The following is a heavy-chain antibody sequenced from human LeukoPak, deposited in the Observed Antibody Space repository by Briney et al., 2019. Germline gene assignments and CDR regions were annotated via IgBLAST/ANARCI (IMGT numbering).Heavy chain of an antibody. CDR1: GYTFTSYY. V-gene: IGHV1-18*04. CDR3: ARDKWAPISPATDNLDY. J-gene: IGHJ4*02. CDR2: ISAYNGNT. Sequence: GASVKVSCKASGYTFTSYYMYWVRQAPGQGLEWMGWISAYNGNTNYAQKLQGRVTMTTDTSTSTAYMELRSLRSDDTAVYYCARDKWAPISPATDNLDYWGQGTLVTVSS. D-gene: IGHD2-2*02.